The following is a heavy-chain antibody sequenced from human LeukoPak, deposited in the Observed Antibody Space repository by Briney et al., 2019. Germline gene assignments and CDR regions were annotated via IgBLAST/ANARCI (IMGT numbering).Heavy chain of an antibody. D-gene: IGHD3-22*01. J-gene: IGHJ1*01. CDR2: IKSDGSNT. CDR3: AGGYDSRY. V-gene: IGHV3-74*01. Sequence: GGSLSLFCAAYGFTFSTYWMQWVRQAPGKGLVWVSRIKSDGSNTAYADSVKGRFTISRDNAKNTLYLQMNSLGDEDTAVYYCAGGYDSRYWGQGTLVIVSS. CDR1: GFTFSTYW.